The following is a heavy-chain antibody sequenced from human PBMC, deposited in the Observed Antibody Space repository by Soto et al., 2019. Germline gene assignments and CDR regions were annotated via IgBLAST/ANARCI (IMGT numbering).Heavy chain of an antibody. V-gene: IGHV1-18*01. CDR3: ARDTATYYDFWSGYLYVDY. CDR1: GYTFTSYG. Sequence: QVQLVQSGAEVKKPGASVKVSCKASGYTFTSYGISWVRQAPGQGLEWMGWISAYNGNTNYAQKLQGRVTMTTDTSTSTAYMELRSLRSDDTAVYYCARDTATYYDFWSGYLYVDYWGQGTLVTVSS. CDR2: ISAYNGNT. J-gene: IGHJ4*02. D-gene: IGHD3-3*01.